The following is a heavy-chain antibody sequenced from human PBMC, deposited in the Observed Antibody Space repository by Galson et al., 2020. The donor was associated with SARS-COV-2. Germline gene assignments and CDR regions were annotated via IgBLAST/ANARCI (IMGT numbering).Heavy chain of an antibody. V-gene: IGHV3-23*01. D-gene: IGHD4-17*01. Sequence: GGSLRLSCEASAFTFDTHGMNWVRQAPGKGLEWVSGISGSGNSKYYSDSVKGRFTISRDNSKNTLYLQMNNPGAGDTAVYYCAKVGYGDSPDYYFDYWGQGTLVSVAS. CDR3: AKVGYGDSPDYYFDY. J-gene: IGHJ4*02. CDR2: ISGSGNSK. CDR1: AFTFDTHG.